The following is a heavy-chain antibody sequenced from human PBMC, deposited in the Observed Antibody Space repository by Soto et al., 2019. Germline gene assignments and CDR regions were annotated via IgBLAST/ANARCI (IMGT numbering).Heavy chain of an antibody. D-gene: IGHD7-27*01. Sequence: PGGSLRLSCAASGFTFSNYDMQWVRQAPGEGLEWVSGIGADSDTYYPVSLQGRFIVSRDNAKKSLYIQMNSLRAGDTAVYYCARGVLGPGHYYYAMDYWGQGTPVTVSS. CDR2: IGADSDT. V-gene: IGHV3-13*01. J-gene: IGHJ6*02. CDR3: ARGVLGPGHYYYAMDY. CDR1: GFTFSNYD.